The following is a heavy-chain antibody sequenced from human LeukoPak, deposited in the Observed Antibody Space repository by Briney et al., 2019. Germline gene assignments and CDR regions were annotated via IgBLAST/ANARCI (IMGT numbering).Heavy chain of an antibody. J-gene: IGHJ4*02. V-gene: IGHV4-59*01. Sequence: SETLSLTCTVSGGSISSYYWSWLRQPPGKGLEWIGYIYYSGSTNYNPSLKSRVTISVDTSKNQFSLKLSSVTAADTAVYYCARAVWTGTTNYFDYWGQGTLVTVSS. CDR1: GGSISSYY. CDR2: IYYSGST. D-gene: IGHD1-7*01. CDR3: ARAVWTGTTNYFDY.